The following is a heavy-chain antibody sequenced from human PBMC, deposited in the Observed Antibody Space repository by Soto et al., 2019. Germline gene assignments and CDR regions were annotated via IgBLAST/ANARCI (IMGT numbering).Heavy chain of an antibody. CDR2: IYPGDSDT. Sequence: LGESLKISCMGSGYKVSTWHNFTSYWIAWVRQMPGEGLEWMGIIYPGDSDTRYSPSFQGQVTISADKSINSVYLQWSSLKASDTATYYCARLGFNYDFLSGFYNVHHYSAIDVWGQGTTVTVSS. CDR1: GYKVSTWHNFTSYW. V-gene: IGHV5-51*01. CDR3: ARLGFNYDFLSGFYNVHHYSAIDV. D-gene: IGHD3-3*01. J-gene: IGHJ6*02.